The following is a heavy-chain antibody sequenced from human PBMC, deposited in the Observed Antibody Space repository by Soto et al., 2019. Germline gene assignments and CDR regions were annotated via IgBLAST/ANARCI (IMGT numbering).Heavy chain of an antibody. CDR2: FDPEDGET. V-gene: IGHV1-24*01. D-gene: IGHD1-20*01. J-gene: IGHJ4*02. Sequence: ASVKVSCKVSGYTLTELSMHWVRQAPGKGLEWMGGFDPEDGETIYAQKFQGRVTMTEDTSTDTAYMELSSLRSEDTAVYYCATDYHITGTTSGPFDFWGQGILVTVSS. CDR3: ATDYHITGTTSGPFDF. CDR1: GYTLTELS.